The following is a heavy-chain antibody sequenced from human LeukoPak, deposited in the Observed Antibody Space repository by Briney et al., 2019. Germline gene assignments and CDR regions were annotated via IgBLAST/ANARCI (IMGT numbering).Heavy chain of an antibody. CDR3: ARGVSFYGMDV. J-gene: IGHJ6*02. Sequence: SETLSLTCTVSGGSISGYYWSWIRQPAGKGLKWIGRIYTSGSTNYNPSLKSRVTMSVDTSKKQFSLKLSSVTAADTAVYYCARGVSFYGMDVWGQGTTVTVSS. CDR1: GGSISGYY. V-gene: IGHV4-4*07. CDR2: IYTSGST. D-gene: IGHD5/OR15-5a*01.